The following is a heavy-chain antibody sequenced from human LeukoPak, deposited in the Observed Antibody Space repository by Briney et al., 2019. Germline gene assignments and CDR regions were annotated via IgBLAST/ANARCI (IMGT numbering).Heavy chain of an antibody. D-gene: IGHD1-26*01. Sequence: GASVKVSFTASGYTFTGYYMHWVRQAPGQGLEWMGWINPNSGGTNYEQKFQGRVTMTRDTSISTAYMELSRLRSDDTAVYHCARDFMGDYWGQGTLVTVSS. CDR1: GYTFTGYY. CDR2: INPNSGGT. CDR3: ARDFMGDY. V-gene: IGHV1-2*02. J-gene: IGHJ4*02.